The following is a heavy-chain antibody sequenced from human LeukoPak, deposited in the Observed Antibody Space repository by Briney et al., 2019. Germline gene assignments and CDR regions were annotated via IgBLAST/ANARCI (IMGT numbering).Heavy chain of an antibody. D-gene: IGHD3-3*01. CDR3: ARSRDEVEWLSQTPNWFDP. V-gene: IGHV1-69*13. CDR1: GGTFSSYA. Sequence: ASVKVSCKASGGTFSSYAISWVRQAPGQGLEWMGGIIPIFGTADYAQKFQGRVTITADESTSTAYMELSSLRSEDTAVYYCARSRDEVEWLSQTPNWFDPWGQGTLVTVSS. CDR2: IIPIFGTA. J-gene: IGHJ5*02.